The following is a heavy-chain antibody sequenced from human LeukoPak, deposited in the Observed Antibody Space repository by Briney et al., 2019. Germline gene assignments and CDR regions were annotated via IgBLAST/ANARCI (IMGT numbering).Heavy chain of an antibody. D-gene: IGHD5-18*01. J-gene: IGHJ4*02. CDR2: IFYDGSS. V-gene: IGHV4-39*01. Sequence: PSETLSLTCTVSSGSIRNSNYYWGWIRQPPGKGLEWIGSIFYDGSSDYNPSLKSRVTISVDTSKNKFSLKVNSVTAADTAVYYCARSYVWGQGTLVTVSS. CDR1: SGSIRNSNYY. CDR3: ARSYV.